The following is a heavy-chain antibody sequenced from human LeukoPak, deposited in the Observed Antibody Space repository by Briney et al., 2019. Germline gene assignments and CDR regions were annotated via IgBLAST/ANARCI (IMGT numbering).Heavy chain of an antibody. D-gene: IGHD6-13*01. J-gene: IGHJ4*02. CDR1: GFTVSTNY. V-gene: IGHV3-66*01. Sequence: PGGSLRLSCAASGFTVSTNYMSWVRQAPGKGLEWVSVIYSGGTTYYADSVKGRFTISRDNSKNTLYLQMNSLRAEDTAFYYCARDRGGSRSDCWGQGTLVTVSS. CDR3: ARDRGGSRSDC. CDR2: IYSGGTT.